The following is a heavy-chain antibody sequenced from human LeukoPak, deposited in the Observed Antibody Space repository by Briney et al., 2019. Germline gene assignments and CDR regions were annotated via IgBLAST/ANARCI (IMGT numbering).Heavy chain of an antibody. J-gene: IGHJ4*02. CDR2: IYYSGST. V-gene: IGHV4-61*01. Sequence: KPSETLSLTCTVSGGSVSSGSYYWSWIRQRPGKGLEWIGYIYYSGSTNYNPSLKSRVTISVDTSKNQFSLKLSSVTAADTAVYYCARDHRGSYYLYYFDYWGQGTLVTVSS. D-gene: IGHD1-26*01. CDR3: ARDHRGSYYLYYFDY. CDR1: GGSVSSGSYY.